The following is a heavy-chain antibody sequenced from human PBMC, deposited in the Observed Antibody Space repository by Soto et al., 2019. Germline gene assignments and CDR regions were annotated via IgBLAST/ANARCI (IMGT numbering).Heavy chain of an antibody. D-gene: IGHD3-22*01. CDR3: ARQEGWGRFFYDSSGYNWFDP. CDR1: GGSISSGGYS. Sequence: PSETLSLTCAVSGGSISSGGYSWSWIRQPPGKGLEWIGYIYHSGSTYYNPSLKSRVTISVDRSKNQFSLKLSSVTAADTAVYYCARQEGWGRFFYDSSGYNWFDPWGQGTLVTVS. V-gene: IGHV4-30-2*01. CDR2: IYHSGST. J-gene: IGHJ5*02.